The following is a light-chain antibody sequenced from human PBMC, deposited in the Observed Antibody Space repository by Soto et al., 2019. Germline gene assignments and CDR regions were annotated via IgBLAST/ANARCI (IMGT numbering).Light chain of an antibody. CDR1: SSDVGGYNY. J-gene: IGLJ2*01. CDR3: SSYTSSSTRV. Sequence: QSVLTQPASVSGSPGQSITISCTGTSSDVGGYNYVSWYQQHPGKAPKPMIYDVSNRPSVVSNRFSGSKSGNTASLTISGLQAEDEADYYCSSYTSSSTRVFGGGTQLTVL. V-gene: IGLV2-14*01. CDR2: DVS.